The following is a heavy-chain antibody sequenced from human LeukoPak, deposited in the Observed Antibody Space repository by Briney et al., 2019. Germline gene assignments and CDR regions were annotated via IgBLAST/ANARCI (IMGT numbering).Heavy chain of an antibody. D-gene: IGHD6-19*01. J-gene: IGHJ4*02. CDR3: AKDQVGQWLVPGEYFDY. CDR1: GFTFSRYA. Sequence: GGSLRLSCAASGFTFSRYAMSWLRQAPGKGLEWVSAISGSGGSTYYADSVKGRFTISRDNSKNTLYLQMNSLRAEDTAVYYCAKDQVGQWLVPGEYFDYWGQGTLVTVSS. V-gene: IGHV3-23*01. CDR2: ISGSGGST.